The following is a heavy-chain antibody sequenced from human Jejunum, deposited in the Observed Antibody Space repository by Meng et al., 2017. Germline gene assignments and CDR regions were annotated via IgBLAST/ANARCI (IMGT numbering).Heavy chain of an antibody. J-gene: IGHJ4*02. Sequence: VAGPGTVRPSDTLSPFSSVSCGSGSSAFDQWSGNGPPPGKVLEWIGYASNNYNPALKSRLTIAADTTKNQFSLRQMSVIAADTAVYDCARDHMGSLDYWGQGILVTVSS. CDR2: ASN. V-gene: IGHV4-61*01. D-gene: IGHD1-26*01. CDR3: ARDHMGSLDY. CDR1: CGSGSSAFDQ.